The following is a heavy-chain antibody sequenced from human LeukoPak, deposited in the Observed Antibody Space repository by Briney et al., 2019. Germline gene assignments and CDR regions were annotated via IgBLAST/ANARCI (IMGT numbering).Heavy chain of an antibody. CDR1: GLTFSSYS. CDR2: ISSSSSYI. CDR3: ARGRLTMVRGVNWFDP. V-gene: IGHV3-21*01. D-gene: IGHD3-10*01. Sequence: GGSLRLSCAASGLTFSSYSMNWVRQAPGKGLKWVSSISSSSSYIYYADSVKGRFTISRDNAKNSLYLQMNSLRAEDTAVYYCARGRLTMVRGVNWFDPWGQGTLVTVSS. J-gene: IGHJ5*02.